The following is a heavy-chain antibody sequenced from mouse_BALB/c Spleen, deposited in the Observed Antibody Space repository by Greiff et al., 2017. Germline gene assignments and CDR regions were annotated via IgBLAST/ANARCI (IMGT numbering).Heavy chain of an antibody. CDR1: GYAFSSYW. CDR3: ARGAGFDY. CDR2: IYPGDGDT. V-gene: IGHV1-80*01. J-gene: IGHJ2*01. Sequence: QVHVKQSGAELVRPGSSVKISCTASGYAFSSYWMNWVKQRPGQGLEWIGQIYPGDGDTNYNGKFKGKATLTADKSSSTAYMQLSSLTSEDSAVYFCARGAGFDYWGQGTTLTVSS.